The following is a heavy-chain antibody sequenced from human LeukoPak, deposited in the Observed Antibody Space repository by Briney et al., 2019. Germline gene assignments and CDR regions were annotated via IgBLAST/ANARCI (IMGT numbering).Heavy chain of an antibody. CDR3: ARDIAYNYDSSGYSYVY. D-gene: IGHD3-22*01. CDR1: GFSVSSNF. J-gene: IGHJ4*02. CDR2: IYSGGST. Sequence: GGSLRLSCAAYGFSVSSNFMSWVRQAPGKGLEWVSIIYSGGSTHYADSVKGRFTISRDNSKNTLYLQMSSLRAEDTAVYYCARDIAYNYDSSGYSYVYWGQGTLVTVSS. V-gene: IGHV3-53*01.